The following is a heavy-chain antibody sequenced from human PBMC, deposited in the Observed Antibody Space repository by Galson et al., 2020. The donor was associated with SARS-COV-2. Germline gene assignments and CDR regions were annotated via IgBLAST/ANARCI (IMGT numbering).Heavy chain of an antibody. Sequence: GESLKISCSASGFSVRNNYMSWVRQAPGKGLEWVSSIYPDGTTYYQDSVRDRFTISRDSSTNTLDLHMNTLRVDDSAVYYCAGDLTTNGWNKFDYWGQGTQVTVSA. CDR3: AGDLTTNGWNKFDY. D-gene: IGHD3-9*01. J-gene: IGHJ4*02. CDR2: IYPDGTT. CDR1: GFSVRNNY. V-gene: IGHV3-53*01.